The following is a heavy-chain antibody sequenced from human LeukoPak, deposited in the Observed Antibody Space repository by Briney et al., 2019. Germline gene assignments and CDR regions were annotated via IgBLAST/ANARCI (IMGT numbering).Heavy chain of an antibody. J-gene: IGHJ3*02. CDR3: TTGSGSSSWDAFDI. D-gene: IGHD6-13*01. Sequence: PGGSLRLSCAASGFTFCNAWMSSVRQAPGKGLEWVGRIKSKTDGGTTDYAAPVKGRFTISRDDSKNTLYLQMNSLKTEDTAVYYCTTGSGSSSWDAFDIWGQGTMVTVSS. V-gene: IGHV3-15*01. CDR1: GFTFCNAW. CDR2: IKSKTDGGTT.